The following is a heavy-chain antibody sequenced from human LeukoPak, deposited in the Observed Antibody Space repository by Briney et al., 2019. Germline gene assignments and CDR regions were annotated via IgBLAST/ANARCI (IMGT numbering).Heavy chain of an antibody. Sequence: PSETLSLTCSVSGGSISTYYWSWIRQTPGKGLEWICYVYDSGTNNYNPSLKGRVTISSDTSKNQFSLNLRSVNAADTAIYYCARHGGSLGYFDYWGQGTLVTVSS. CDR1: GGSISTYY. CDR2: VYDSGTN. V-gene: IGHV4-59*08. J-gene: IGHJ4*02. D-gene: IGHD1-26*01. CDR3: ARHGGSLGYFDY.